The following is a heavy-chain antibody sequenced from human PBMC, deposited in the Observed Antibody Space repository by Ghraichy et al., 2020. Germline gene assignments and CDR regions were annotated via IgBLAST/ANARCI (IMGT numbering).Heavy chain of an antibody. J-gene: IGHJ6*02. Sequence: SGPTLVKPTETLTLTCTVSGFSLSNARMGVSWIRQPPGKALEWLAHIFSNDEKSYSTSLKSRLTISKDTSKSQVVLTMTNMDPVDTATYYCARIPRSGYSYYYYYGMDVWGQGTTVTVSS. CDR3: ARIPRSGYSYYYYYGMDV. D-gene: IGHD3-22*01. CDR2: IFSNDEK. V-gene: IGHV2-26*01. CDR1: GFSLSNARMG.